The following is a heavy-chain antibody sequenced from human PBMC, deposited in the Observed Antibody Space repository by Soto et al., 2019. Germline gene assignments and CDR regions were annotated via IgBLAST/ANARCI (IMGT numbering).Heavy chain of an antibody. J-gene: IGHJ6*03. V-gene: IGHV3-9*01. CDR2: ISWNSGSI. CDR1: GFTFDDYA. D-gene: IGHD3-10*01. CDR3: AKAGAYYYYMDV. Sequence: GGSLRLSCAPSGFTFDDYAMHWVRQAPGKGLEWVSGISWNSGSIGYADSVKGRFTISRDNAKNSLYLQMNSLRAEDTALYYCAKAGAYYYYMDVWGKGTTVTVSS.